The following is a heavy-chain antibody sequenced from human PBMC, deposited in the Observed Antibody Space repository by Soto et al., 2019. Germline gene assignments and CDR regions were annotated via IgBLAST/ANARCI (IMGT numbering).Heavy chain of an antibody. CDR2: IIPIFGTA. Sequence: QVQLVQSGAEVKKPGSSVKVSCKASGGTFSSYAISWVRQAPGQGLEWMGGIIPIFGTADYAQKFQGRVTITADESTSTDYMELSSLRSEDTAVYYCARDEGVYDYSPFDYWGQGTLVTVSS. V-gene: IGHV1-69*12. CDR3: ARDEGVYDYSPFDY. D-gene: IGHD4-4*01. J-gene: IGHJ4*02. CDR1: GGTFSSYA.